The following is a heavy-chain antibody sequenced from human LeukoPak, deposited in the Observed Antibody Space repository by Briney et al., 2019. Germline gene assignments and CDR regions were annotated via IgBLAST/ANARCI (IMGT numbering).Heavy chain of an antibody. CDR1: GFTFDDYA. J-gene: IGHJ4*02. D-gene: IGHD4-17*01. Sequence: GRSLRLSCAASGFTFDDYAMHWVRQAPGKGLEWVSGISWNSGSIGYADSVKGRFTISRDNAKNSLYLQMNSLRAEDTALYYCAKDIYGDYVFYYFDYWGQGTLVTVS. V-gene: IGHV3-9*01. CDR3: AKDIYGDYVFYYFDY. CDR2: ISWNSGSI.